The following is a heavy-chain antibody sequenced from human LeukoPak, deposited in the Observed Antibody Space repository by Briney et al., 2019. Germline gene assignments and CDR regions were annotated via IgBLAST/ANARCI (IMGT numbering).Heavy chain of an antibody. CDR3: ARVRRPYCSSTSCYGRGWFDP. D-gene: IGHD2-2*01. Sequence: SETLSLTCAVYGGSFSGYCWSWIRQPPGKGLEWIGEINHSGSTNYNPSLKSRVTISVDTSKNQFSLKLSSVTAADTAVYYCARVRRPYCSSTSCYGRGWFDPWGQGTLVTVSS. J-gene: IGHJ5*02. CDR1: GGSFSGYC. CDR2: INHSGST. V-gene: IGHV4-34*01.